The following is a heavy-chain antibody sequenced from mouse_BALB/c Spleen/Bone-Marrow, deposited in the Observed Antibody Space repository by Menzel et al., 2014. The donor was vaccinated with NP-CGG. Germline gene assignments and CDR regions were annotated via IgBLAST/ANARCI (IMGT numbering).Heavy chain of an antibody. V-gene: IGHV1-4*01. Sequence: VQLQQSGAELARPGASVKMSCKASGYTFTSYTMHWVKQRPGQGLEWIGSINPSSGYTNYNQKFKDKATLTADKSSSTAYMQLSSLTSEDSAVYYCARWANWDGFAYWGQGTLVTVSA. J-gene: IGHJ3*01. D-gene: IGHD4-1*02. CDR3: ARWANWDGFAY. CDR2: INPSSGYT. CDR1: GYTFTSYT.